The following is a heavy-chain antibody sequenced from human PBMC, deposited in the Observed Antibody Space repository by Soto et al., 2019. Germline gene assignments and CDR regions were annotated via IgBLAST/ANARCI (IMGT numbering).Heavy chain of an antibody. Sequence: QGQLVQCGAEVKKPGASVEVSCKASGYKFSSYALSWVRQAPGQGLEWLGWISVDSGNTKYVQRLQERVSMTTDTSTLTAYMELTSLRSEDTAVYYCARRNNAFHIWGQGTMVTVS. V-gene: IGHV1-18*01. CDR3: ARRNNAFHI. D-gene: IGHD4-4*01. CDR1: GYKFSSYA. CDR2: ISVDSGNT. J-gene: IGHJ3*02.